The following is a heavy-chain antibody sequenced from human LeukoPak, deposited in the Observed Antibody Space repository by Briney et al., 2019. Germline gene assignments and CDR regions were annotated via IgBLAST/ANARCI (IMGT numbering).Heavy chain of an antibody. V-gene: IGHV4-59*01. D-gene: IGHD6-6*01. CDR1: GGSISSYY. CDR2: IYYSGST. J-gene: IGHJ4*02. Sequence: PSETLSLTCTVSGGSISSYYWSWIRQPPGKGLEWIGYIYYSGSTNYNPSLKSRVTISVDTSKNQFSLKLSSVTAADTAVYYCARDPIAARPGGYFDYWGQGTLVTVSS. CDR3: ARDPIAARPGGYFDY.